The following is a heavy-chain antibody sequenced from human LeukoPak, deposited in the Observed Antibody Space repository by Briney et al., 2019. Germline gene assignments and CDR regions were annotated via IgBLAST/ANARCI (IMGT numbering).Heavy chain of an antibody. D-gene: IGHD4-23*01. Sequence: GSLRLSCAASGFTFSNNYWSWIRQPPGKGLEWIGYIYYTGTTNYNPSLKSRLTMSVATSNNHFSLKLYSVTAADTAVYYCAKHTSYGGNSAFGDWGQGTLVPVSS. V-gene: IGHV4-59*08. CDR2: IYYTGTT. CDR1: GFTFSNNY. J-gene: IGHJ4*02. CDR3: AKHTSYGGNSAFGD.